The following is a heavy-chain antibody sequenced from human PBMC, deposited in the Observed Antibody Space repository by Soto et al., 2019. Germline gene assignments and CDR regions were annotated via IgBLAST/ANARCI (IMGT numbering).Heavy chain of an antibody. CDR1: GYSFTIYW. V-gene: IGHV5-10-1*01. CDR2: IDPSDSYT. CDR3: ARHDDWNYYDSSGYYYVPSRPDDAFDI. Sequence: GESLKISCNGSGYSFTIYWISWVRQMPGKGLEWMGRIDPSDSYTNYSPSFQGHVTISADKSISTAYLQWSSLKASDTAMYYCARHDDWNYYDSSGYYYVPSRPDDAFDIWGQGTMVTVSS. D-gene: IGHD3-22*01. J-gene: IGHJ3*02.